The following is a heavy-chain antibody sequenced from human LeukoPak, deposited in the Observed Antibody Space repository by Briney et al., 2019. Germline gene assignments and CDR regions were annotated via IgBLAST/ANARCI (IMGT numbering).Heavy chain of an antibody. Sequence: SSETLSLTCSVSGASISSNGYYWGWIRQPPGKGLEWIGSIYYSGSTYYNPSLKSRVTISVDTSKNQFPLKLSSVTAADTAVYYCARHSGSYYQPLDYWGQGTLVTVSS. J-gene: IGHJ4*02. V-gene: IGHV4-39*01. D-gene: IGHD1-26*01. CDR1: GASISSNGYY. CDR3: ARHSGSYYQPLDY. CDR2: IYYSGST.